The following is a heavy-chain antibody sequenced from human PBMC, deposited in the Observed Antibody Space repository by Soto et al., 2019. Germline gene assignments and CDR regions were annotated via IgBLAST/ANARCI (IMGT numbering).Heavy chain of an antibody. CDR3: ARHVGFYWYFDL. Sequence: EVQLVESGGGLVQPGGSLRLSCAASGFTVSSSYMGWVRQAPGKGLEWVSSIYSGGNTYYADSVRGRFTISTDNSKDTLYPQMNSLRVDDTAMYYCARHVGFYWYFDLWGRGTLVTVS. V-gene: IGHV3-66*04. CDR1: GFTVSSSY. J-gene: IGHJ2*01. CDR2: IYSGGNT. D-gene: IGHD1-26*01.